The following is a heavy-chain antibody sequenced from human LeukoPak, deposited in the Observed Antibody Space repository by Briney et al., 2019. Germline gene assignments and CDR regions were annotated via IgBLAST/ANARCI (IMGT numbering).Heavy chain of an antibody. CDR3: ARWGGFGELLTCAVDYGMDV. J-gene: IGHJ6*02. CDR1: GFTFSSYS. D-gene: IGHD3-10*01. CDR2: ISSSSSYI. V-gene: IGHV3-21*01. Sequence: GGSLRLSCAASGFTFSSYSMNWVRQAPGKGLEWVSSISSSSSYIYYADSVKGRFTISRDNAKNSLYLQMNSLRAEDTAVYYCARWGGFGELLTCAVDYGMDVWGQGTTVTVSS.